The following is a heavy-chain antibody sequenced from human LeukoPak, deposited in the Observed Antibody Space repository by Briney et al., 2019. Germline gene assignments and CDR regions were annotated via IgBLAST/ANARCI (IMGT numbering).Heavy chain of an antibody. CDR1: GFTFSSYA. J-gene: IGHJ4*02. CDR3: AKDSTGVYDSSGYYYSPSFDY. Sequence: PGGSLRLSCAASGFTFSSYAMSWVRQAPGKGLEWVSAISGSGGSTYYADSVKGQFTISRDNSKNTLYLQMNSLRAEDTAVYYCAKDSTGVYDSSGYYYSPSFDYWGQGTLVTVSS. D-gene: IGHD3-22*01. CDR2: ISGSGGST. V-gene: IGHV3-23*01.